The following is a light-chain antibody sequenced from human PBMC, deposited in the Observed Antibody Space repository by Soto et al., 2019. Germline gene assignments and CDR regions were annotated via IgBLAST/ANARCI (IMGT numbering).Light chain of an antibody. Sequence: QSVLTQPPSASGTPGQRVTISCCESSSDIGSNTVNWYQQLPGTAPKLLIYSNNQRPSGVPDRFSGSKSGTSASLAISGLQSEDEADYYCAAWDDSLNGPVFGTGTKLTVL. J-gene: IGLJ1*01. V-gene: IGLV1-44*01. CDR2: SNN. CDR1: SSDIGSNT. CDR3: AAWDDSLNGPV.